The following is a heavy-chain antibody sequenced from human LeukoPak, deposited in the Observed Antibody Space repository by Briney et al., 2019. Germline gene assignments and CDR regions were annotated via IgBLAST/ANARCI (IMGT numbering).Heavy chain of an antibody. CDR3: VRGSGSYGNDYFDY. CDR1: GFTVSSSY. J-gene: IGHJ4*02. Sequence: GGSLRLSCAASGFTVSSSYMSWVRQAPGKGLEWVSIISSAGTTYYADSVKGRFTISRDNAKNTLYLQMNSLRAEDTAVYYCVRGSGSYGNDYFDYWGQGTLVTVSS. D-gene: IGHD3-10*01. CDR2: ISSAGTT. V-gene: IGHV3-66*01.